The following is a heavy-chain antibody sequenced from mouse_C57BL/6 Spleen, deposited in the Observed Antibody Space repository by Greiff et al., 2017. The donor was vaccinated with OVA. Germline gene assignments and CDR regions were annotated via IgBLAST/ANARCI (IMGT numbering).Heavy chain of an antibody. CDR1: GYTFTSYW. V-gene: IGHV1-59*01. CDR3: ASTAYGSSLYYFDY. J-gene: IGHJ2*01. CDR2: IDPSDSYT. Sequence: QVQLQQPGAELVRPGTSVKLSCKASGYTFTSYWMHWVKQRPGQGLEWIGVIDPSDSYTNSNQKFKGKATLTVDTSSSTAYMQLSSLTSEDSAVYYCASTAYGSSLYYFDYWGQGTTLTVSS. D-gene: IGHD1-1*01.